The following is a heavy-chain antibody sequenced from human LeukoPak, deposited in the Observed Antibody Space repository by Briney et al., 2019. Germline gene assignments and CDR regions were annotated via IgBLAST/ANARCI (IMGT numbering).Heavy chain of an antibody. V-gene: IGHV4-38-2*02. D-gene: IGHD5-24*01. CDR2: IYHSGST. J-gene: IGHJ4*02. CDR1: GYSISSGYY. CDR3: AHVEMATINSPGFGY. Sequence: PSETLSLTCTVSGYSISSGYYWGWIRQPPGKGLEWIGSIYHSGSTYYNPSLKSRVTISVDTSKNQFSLKLSSVTAADTAVYYCAHVEMATINSPGFGYWGQGTLVTVSS.